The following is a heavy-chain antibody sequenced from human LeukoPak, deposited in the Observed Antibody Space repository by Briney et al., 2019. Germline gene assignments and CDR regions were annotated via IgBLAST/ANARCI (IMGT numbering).Heavy chain of an antibody. V-gene: IGHV3-23*01. CDR3: AKDIGDSSGYYLGFDY. CDR1: GFTFSSCA. J-gene: IGHJ4*02. D-gene: IGHD3-22*01. CDR2: ISGSGGST. Sequence: GGSLRLSCAASGFTFSSCAMSWVRQAPGKGLEWVSAISGSGGSTYYADSVKGRFTISRGNSKNTLYLQMNSLRAEDTAVYYCAKDIGDSSGYYLGFDYWGQGTLVTVSS.